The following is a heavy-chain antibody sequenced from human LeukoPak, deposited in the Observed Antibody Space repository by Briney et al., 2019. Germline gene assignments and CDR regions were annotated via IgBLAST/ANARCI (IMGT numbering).Heavy chain of an antibody. Sequence: GGSLRLSCAASGFTFSSYAMSWVRQAPGKGLEWVSAISGSGTSTHYADSVKGRFTISRDNSKNTLYLQMNSLRAEDTAVYYCAKFLGGDYYYYGMDVWGQGTTVTVSS. V-gene: IGHV3-23*01. J-gene: IGHJ6*02. CDR1: GFTFSSYA. CDR2: ISGSGTST. D-gene: IGHD4-17*01. CDR3: AKFLGGDYYYYGMDV.